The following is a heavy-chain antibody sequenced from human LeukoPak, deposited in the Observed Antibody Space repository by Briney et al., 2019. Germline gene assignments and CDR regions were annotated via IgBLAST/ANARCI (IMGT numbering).Heavy chain of an antibody. V-gene: IGHV3-20*04. CDR1: GFTLDDYG. J-gene: IGHJ2*01. CDR2: INWNGGST. CDR3: ARDRVVVATTTPPYWYFDL. Sequence: PGGSLRLSCAASGFTLDDYGMSWVRQAPGKGLEWVSGINWNGGSTGYVDSAKGRFTISRDNAKNSLFLHMNSLRVEDTALYYCARDRVVVATTTPPYWYFDLWGRGTRVTVSS. D-gene: IGHD2-15*01.